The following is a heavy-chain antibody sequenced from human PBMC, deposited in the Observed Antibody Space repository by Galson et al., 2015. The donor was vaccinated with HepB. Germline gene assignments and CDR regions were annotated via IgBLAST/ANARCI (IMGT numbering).Heavy chain of an antibody. V-gene: IGHV3-30-3*01. J-gene: IGHJ3*02. CDR3: ARTTYCSSTSCPRAFDI. CDR2: ISYDGSNK. Sequence: SLRLSCAASGFTFSSYAMHWVRQAPGKGLEWVAVISYDGSNKYYADSVKGRFTISRDNSKNTLYLQMNSLRAEDTAVYYCARTTYCSSTSCPRAFDIWGQGTMVTVSS. CDR1: GFTFSSYA. D-gene: IGHD2-2*01.